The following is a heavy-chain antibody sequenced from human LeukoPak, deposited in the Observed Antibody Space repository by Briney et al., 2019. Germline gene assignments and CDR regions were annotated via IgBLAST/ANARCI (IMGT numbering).Heavy chain of an antibody. CDR1: GYTFTGYY. CDR3: ARACSGGICYSDNWLDP. J-gene: IGHJ5*02. D-gene: IGHD2-15*01. Sequence: GASVKVSCKASGYTFTGYYMHWVRQAPGQGLEWMGRINPNSGDTNYAQKFQGRVTMTRDTSITKGYMELRSLKSDDTAVYYCARACSGGICYSDNWLDPWGQGTQVTVSS. V-gene: IGHV1-2*06. CDR2: INPNSGDT.